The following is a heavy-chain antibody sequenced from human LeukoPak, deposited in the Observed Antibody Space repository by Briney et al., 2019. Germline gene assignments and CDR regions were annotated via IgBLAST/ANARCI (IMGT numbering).Heavy chain of an antibody. Sequence: PGGSLRLSCIASGFTFSSSAMSWVRQAPGKGLEWVSDINGSGGRTYYADSVKGRFTISRDNSKSTLLLQMNSLRAEDTAVYYCAKDRQRITMIVVAPSEGTGNWFDPWGQGTLVTVSS. CDR3: AKDRQRITMIVVAPSEGTGNWFDP. CDR1: GFTFSSSA. V-gene: IGHV3-23*01. CDR2: INGSGGRT. J-gene: IGHJ5*02. D-gene: IGHD3-22*01.